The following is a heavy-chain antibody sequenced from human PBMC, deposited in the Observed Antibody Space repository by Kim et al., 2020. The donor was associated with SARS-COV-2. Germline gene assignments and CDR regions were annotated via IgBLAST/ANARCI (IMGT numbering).Heavy chain of an antibody. V-gene: IGHV3-23*01. Sequence: SVKGRFPISRDNSKITLYLQMNSLRAEDTAVYYCAKDLGIVATTYYGMDVWGQGTTVTVSS. J-gene: IGHJ6*02. CDR3: AKDLGIVATTYYGMDV. D-gene: IGHD5-12*01.